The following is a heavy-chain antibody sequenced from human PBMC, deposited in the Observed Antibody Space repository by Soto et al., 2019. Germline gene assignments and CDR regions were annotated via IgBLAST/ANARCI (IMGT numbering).Heavy chain of an antibody. CDR3: EREFD. J-gene: IGHJ5*01. V-gene: IGHV3-48*02. Sequence: SLKPSRPVFALFPRRELANCVRQAPGKGLEWVSYISSSSSTIYYADSVKGRFTISRDNAKNSLYLQMNSLRDEDMFLYYCEREFD. CDR1: ALFPRREL. CDR2: ISSSSSTI.